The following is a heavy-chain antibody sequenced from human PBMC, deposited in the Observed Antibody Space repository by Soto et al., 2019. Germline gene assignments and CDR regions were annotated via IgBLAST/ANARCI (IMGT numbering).Heavy chain of an antibody. CDR1: GFTFTGYY. D-gene: IGHD6-13*01. J-gene: IGHJ4*02. V-gene: IGHV1-2*04. Sequence: CKASGFTFTGYYMHWVRQAPGQGLEWIGWINPNSGVANYAQKFHDWVTITRDTSITTAYMELSGLKSDDTAVYFCAKDDAGHPDFWGQGTLVTVSS. CDR2: INPNSGVA. CDR3: AKDDAGHPDF.